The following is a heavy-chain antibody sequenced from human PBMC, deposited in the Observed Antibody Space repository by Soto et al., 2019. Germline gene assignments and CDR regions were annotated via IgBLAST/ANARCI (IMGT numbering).Heavy chain of an antibody. D-gene: IGHD2-2*01. CDR3: TTDSRPTVPEDRFDF. CDR1: GFTFHNAW. J-gene: IGHJ4*01. V-gene: IGHV3-15*07. CDR2: IRSKSDGGSD. Sequence: EVQLVESGGGVVMPGGSLRLSCAASGFTFHNAWMNWVRQPPGRGLEWVGGIRSKSDGGSDDYAAPVRGSFVVSRDDSQNIVYLQINSLKIEDTAIYYCTTDSRPTVPEDRFDFWGHGTIVTVSS.